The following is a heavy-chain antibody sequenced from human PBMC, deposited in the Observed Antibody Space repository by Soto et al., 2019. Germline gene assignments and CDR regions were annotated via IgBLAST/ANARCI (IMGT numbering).Heavy chain of an antibody. CDR1: WFSLNTTGMC. Sequence: SGATPGNPTQNLTLACTFSWFSLNTTGMCVSLIRQPPGKALEWLARIDWDDDTFYSTSLKTRLIISKDTSKNQVVLTMTNMDPVDTATYYCARTRFATDSTYFWGQGTLVTVSS. V-gene: IGHV2-70*17. D-gene: IGHD2-15*01. CDR3: ARTRFATDSTYF. CDR2: IDWDDDT. J-gene: IGHJ4*02.